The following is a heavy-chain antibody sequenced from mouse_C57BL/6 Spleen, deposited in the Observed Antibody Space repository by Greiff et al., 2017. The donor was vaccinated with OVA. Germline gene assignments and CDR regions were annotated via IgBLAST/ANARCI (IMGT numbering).Heavy chain of an antibody. J-gene: IGHJ4*01. Sequence: QVQLQQPGAELVKPGASVKLSCTASGYTFTSYWMHWVKQRPGRGLEWIGRIDPNSGGTKYNEKFKSKATLTVDKPSSTAYMQLSSLTSEDSAVYYCARSYYDYDVRYAMDYWGQGTSVTVSS. D-gene: IGHD2-4*01. CDR1: GYTFTSYW. CDR3: ARSYYDYDVRYAMDY. V-gene: IGHV1-72*01. CDR2: IDPNSGGT.